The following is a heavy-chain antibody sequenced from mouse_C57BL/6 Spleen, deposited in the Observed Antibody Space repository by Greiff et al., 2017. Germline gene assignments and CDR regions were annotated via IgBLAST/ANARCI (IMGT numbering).Heavy chain of an antibody. CDR2: IDPEDGET. J-gene: IGHJ2*01. D-gene: IGHD1-1*01. CDR3: ARVITTVVATEDY. V-gene: IGHV14-2*01. Sequence: VQLQQSGAELVKPGASVKLSCTASGFNIKDYYMHWVKQRTEQGLAWIGRIDPEDGETKYAPKFKGKATITADTSSNTAYLQLSSLTSEDTAVYYCARVITTVVATEDYWGQGTTLTVSS. CDR1: GFNIKDYY.